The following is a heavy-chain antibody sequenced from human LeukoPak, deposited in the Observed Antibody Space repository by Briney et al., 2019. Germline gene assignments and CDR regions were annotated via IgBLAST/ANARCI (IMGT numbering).Heavy chain of an antibody. CDR1: GFTFSSYA. V-gene: IGHV3-23*01. Sequence: GGSLRLSCAASGFTFSSYAMSWVRQAPGKGLEWVSAINSAGSTYYGDSVRGRFTISRDNSKNVLHLQMNSLRAEDTAIYYCTRVGYIDEGIDYWGQGTLVTVSS. CDR3: TRVGYIDEGIDY. J-gene: IGHJ4*02. D-gene: IGHD5-24*01. CDR2: INSAGST.